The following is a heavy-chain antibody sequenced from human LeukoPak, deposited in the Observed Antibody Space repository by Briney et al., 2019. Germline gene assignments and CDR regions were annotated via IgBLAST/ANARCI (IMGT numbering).Heavy chain of an antibody. CDR1: GYTFTSYG. D-gene: IGHD6-13*01. CDR2: ISAYDGNT. Sequence: ASVKVSCKASGYTFTSYGISWVRQAPGQGLEWMGWISAYDGNTNYAQKLQGRVTMTTDTSTSTAYMELRSLRSDDTAVYYCARPLYSSSWYSRNYYGMDVWGQGTTVTVSS. CDR3: ARPLYSSSWYSRNYYGMDV. J-gene: IGHJ6*02. V-gene: IGHV1-18*01.